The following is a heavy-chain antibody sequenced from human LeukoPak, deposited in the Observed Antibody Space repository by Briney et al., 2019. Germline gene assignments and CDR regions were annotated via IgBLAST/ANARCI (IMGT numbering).Heavy chain of an antibody. V-gene: IGHV4-39*01. CDR2: IYYSGST. D-gene: IGHD5-12*01. Sequence: SETLSLTCTVSGGSISSSSYCWGWIRQPPGKGLEWIGGIYYSGSTYYNPSLKSRVTISVDTSKNQFSLKLSSVTAADTAVYYCARHAYSGYVDAFDIWGQGTMVTVSS. J-gene: IGHJ3*02. CDR3: ARHAYSGYVDAFDI. CDR1: GGSISSSSYC.